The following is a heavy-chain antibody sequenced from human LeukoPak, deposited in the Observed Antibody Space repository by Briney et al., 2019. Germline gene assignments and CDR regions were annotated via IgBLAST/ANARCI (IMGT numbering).Heavy chain of an antibody. CDR1: GFTFGDFG. V-gene: IGHV3-33*01. CDR2: IWKDGSDE. CDR3: AREEAFQLEASLDQ. J-gene: IGHJ4*02. D-gene: IGHD3-3*01. Sequence: PGRSLRLYCAAAGFTFGDFGMYWVRQAPGKGLEWVALIWKDGSDEFYADSVKGRFTISREISMNTLSLHMNSLRGGDTVVYYFAREEAFQLEASLDQGGQGTLVTVSS.